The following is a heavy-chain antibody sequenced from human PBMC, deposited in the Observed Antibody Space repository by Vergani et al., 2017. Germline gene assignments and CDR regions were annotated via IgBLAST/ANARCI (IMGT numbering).Heavy chain of an antibody. J-gene: IGHJ4*02. CDR2: ISYDGSNK. CDR1: GFTFSSYG. Sequence: QAQLVESGGGVVQPGRSLRLSCAASGFTFSSYGMHWVRQAPGKGLGWVAVISYDGSNKYYADSVKGRFTISRDNSKNTLYLQMNSLRAEDTAVYYCAKFDDSSLVRAGEGYWGQGTLVTVSS. V-gene: IGHV3-30*18. CDR3: AKFDDSSLVRAGEGY. D-gene: IGHD3-22*01.